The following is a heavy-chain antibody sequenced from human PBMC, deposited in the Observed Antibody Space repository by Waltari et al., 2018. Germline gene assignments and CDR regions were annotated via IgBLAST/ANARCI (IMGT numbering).Heavy chain of an antibody. D-gene: IGHD5-18*01. CDR1: GGCLSGYY. J-gene: IGHJ4*02. Sequence: QVQLQQWGAGQLKPSETMSLTCAVYGGCLSGYYCSWLRQPPGKGLEWIGAINHSGSTNYNPSLKSRVTTSVDTSKNQFSLKLSSVTAADTAVYYCARGGIGRGLLRFDYCGQGTLVTFSS. V-gene: IGHV4-34*01. CDR3: ARGGIGRGLLRFDY. CDR2: INHSGST.